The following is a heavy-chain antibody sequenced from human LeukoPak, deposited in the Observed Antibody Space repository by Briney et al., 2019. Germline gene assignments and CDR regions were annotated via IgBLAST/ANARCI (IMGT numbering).Heavy chain of an antibody. CDR2: IYYSGST. D-gene: IGHD3-22*01. V-gene: IGHV4-31*03. J-gene: IGHJ1*01. CDR1: GGSISGGGYY. CDR3: ARGCDSSGYYCAEYFQH. Sequence: SETLSLTCTVSGGSISGGGYYWSWIRQHPGKGLEWLGYIYYSGSTYNNPSLKSRVTISVDTSKKQFSLKLSTVTAAATAVYYCARGCDSSGYYCAEYFQHWGQGTLVTVSS.